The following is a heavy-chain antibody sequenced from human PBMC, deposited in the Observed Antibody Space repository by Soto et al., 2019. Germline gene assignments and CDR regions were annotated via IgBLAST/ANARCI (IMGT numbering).Heavy chain of an antibody. CDR1: GYTFTSYD. CDR2: MNPNSGNT. Sequence: QVQLVQSGAEVKKPGASVKVSCKASGYTFTSYDINWVRQATGQGLEWMGWMNPNSGNTGYAKKXXXXXXXXXNXXXXXXXXXXXXXXXXDTXVYXXXXTXYGDNVDYWGQGTLVTVSS. V-gene: IGHV1-8*01. J-gene: IGHJ4*02. CDR3: XXTXYGDNVDY. D-gene: IGHD4-17*01.